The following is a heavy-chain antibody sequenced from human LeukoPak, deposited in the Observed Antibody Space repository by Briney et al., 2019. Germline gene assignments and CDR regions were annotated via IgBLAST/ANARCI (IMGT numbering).Heavy chain of an antibody. Sequence: SETLSLTCSVSGSSMNTNFWSWIRQPPGKRLEWIGYIFYGGATNYNPSLESRVTISLDTSKNQFSLKLSSVTAADTAVYYCAAHRKSAAAGTVYYFDYWGQGTLVTVSS. CDR2: IFYGGAT. CDR1: GSSMNTNF. J-gene: IGHJ4*02. D-gene: IGHD6-13*01. V-gene: IGHV4-59*08. CDR3: AAHRKSAAAGTVYYFDY.